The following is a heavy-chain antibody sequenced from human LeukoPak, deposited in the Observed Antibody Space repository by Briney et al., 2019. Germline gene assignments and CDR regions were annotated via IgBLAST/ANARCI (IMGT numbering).Heavy chain of an antibody. J-gene: IGHJ4*02. CDR2: VNYSGRT. V-gene: IGHV4-39*07. Sequence: SETLSLTCTVSGGSVSSGSYYWSWIRQPPGKGLEWIGEVNYSGRTNYNPSLKSRVTISVDTSNNQFSLNLNSVTAADTAVYYCARGQFQRDFWGQGSLVTVSS. CDR3: ARGQFQRDF. CDR1: GGSVSSGSYY.